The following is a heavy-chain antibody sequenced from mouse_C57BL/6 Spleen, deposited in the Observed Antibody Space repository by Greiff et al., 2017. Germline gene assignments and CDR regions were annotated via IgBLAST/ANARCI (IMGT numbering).Heavy chain of an antibody. CDR2: INYDGSST. D-gene: IGHD2-3*01. CDR3: ARVSDGYYWYFDV. V-gene: IGHV5-16*01. J-gene: IGHJ1*03. Sequence: EVMLVESEGGLVQPGSSMKLSCTASGFTFSDYYMAWVRQVPEKGLEWVANINYDGSSTYYLDSLKSRFIISRDNAKNILYLQMSSLKSEDTATYYCARVSDGYYWYFDVWGTGTTVTVSS. CDR1: GFTFSDYY.